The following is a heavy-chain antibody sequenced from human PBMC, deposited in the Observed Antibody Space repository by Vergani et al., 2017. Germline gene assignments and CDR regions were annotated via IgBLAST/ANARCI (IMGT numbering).Heavy chain of an antibody. V-gene: IGHV3-48*04. CDR3: ARVDMIRVGVPRPWYFDL. CDR2: SSSSGSTI. J-gene: IGHJ2*01. D-gene: IGHD3-3*01. CDR1: GFTFDDYG. Sequence: EVQLVESGGGVVRPGGSLRLSCAASGFTFDDYGMSWVRQAPGKGLEWVSYSSSSGSTIYYADSLKGRFTISRDNAKNSLYLQMNSLRAEATAVYYCARVDMIRVGVPRPWYFDLWGRGTLVTVSS.